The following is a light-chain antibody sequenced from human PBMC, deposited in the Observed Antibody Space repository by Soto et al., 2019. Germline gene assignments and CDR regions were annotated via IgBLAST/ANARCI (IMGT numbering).Light chain of an antibody. CDR1: QDIRNY. Sequence: DIQMTQSPSSLSASVGDRVTISCQASQDIRNYLNWYQQKPGKAPKLLIYDASNLETGVPTRFSGSGFGTDFTFTISSLQPEDIATYYCQQYDNRLTFGGGTNVDIK. CDR2: DAS. J-gene: IGKJ4*01. V-gene: IGKV1-33*01. CDR3: QQYDNRLT.